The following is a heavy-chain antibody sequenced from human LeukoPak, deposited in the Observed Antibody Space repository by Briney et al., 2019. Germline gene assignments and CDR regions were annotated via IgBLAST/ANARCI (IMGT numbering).Heavy chain of an antibody. Sequence: GGSLRPSCAASGFTFSSYSMNWVRQAPGKGLEWVSSIISSSSYIYYADSVKGRFTISRDNAKNSLYLQMNSLRAEDTAVYYCARASGGYNWNSIDYWGQGTLVTVSS. CDR3: ARASGGYNWNSIDY. J-gene: IGHJ4*02. V-gene: IGHV3-21*01. CDR1: GFTFSSYS. CDR2: IISSSSYI. D-gene: IGHD1-7*01.